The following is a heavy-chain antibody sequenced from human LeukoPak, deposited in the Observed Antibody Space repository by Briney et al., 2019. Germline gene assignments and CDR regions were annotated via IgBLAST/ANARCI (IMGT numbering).Heavy chain of an antibody. CDR3: ARDAPPQYYYDSSGYPRWFDP. CDR1: GYTFTSYG. D-gene: IGHD3-22*01. Sequence: ASVKVSCKASGYTFTSYGISWVRQAPGQGLEWMGGIIPIFGTASYAQKFQGRVTITADESTSTAYMELSSLRSEDTAVYYCARDAPPQYYYDSSGYPRWFDPWGQGTLVTVSS. V-gene: IGHV1-69*13. CDR2: IIPIFGTA. J-gene: IGHJ5*02.